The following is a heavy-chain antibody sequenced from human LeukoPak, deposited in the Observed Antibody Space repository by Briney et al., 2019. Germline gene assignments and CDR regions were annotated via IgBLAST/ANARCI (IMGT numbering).Heavy chain of an antibody. J-gene: IGHJ4*02. CDR1: GGSVSSGTYY. D-gene: IGHD3-16*01. V-gene: IGHV4-61*01. CDR2: IYYSGSI. Sequence: PSETLSLTCTVSGGSVSSGTYYWSWIRQPPGRGLEWIGYIYYSGSITYNPSLKSRVTISVDTSKNQFSLKMRSGTAADTAVYYCARARSWGYFDYWGRGTLVTVSS. CDR3: ARARSWGYFDY.